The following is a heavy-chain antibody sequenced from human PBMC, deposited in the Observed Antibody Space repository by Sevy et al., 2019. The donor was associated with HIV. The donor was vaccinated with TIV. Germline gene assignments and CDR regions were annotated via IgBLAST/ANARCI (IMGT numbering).Heavy chain of an antibody. CDR1: GFNFSPYG. Sequence: GGSLRLSCAASGFNFSPYGMNWVRQAPAKGLEWVSSISSSSSYIYYADSVKGRFTISRDNAKNSLYLQMNSLRAEDTAVYYCARDPHSSSWPYYFDYWGQGTLVTVSS. CDR2: ISSSSSYI. V-gene: IGHV3-21*01. J-gene: IGHJ4*02. D-gene: IGHD6-13*01. CDR3: ARDPHSSSWPYYFDY.